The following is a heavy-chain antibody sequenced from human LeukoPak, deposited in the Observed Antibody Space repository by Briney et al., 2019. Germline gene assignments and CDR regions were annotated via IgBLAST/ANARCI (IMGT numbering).Heavy chain of an antibody. CDR1: GFTYSSYG. D-gene: IGHD6-13*01. CDR2: INTDGSST. Sequence: SGGPLRLSCAASGFTYSSYGMHWLRQAPGKRLVWVSRINTDGSSTTYADSVKGRFTISRDNAKNTLYLQMNSLSADDTAVYYCARVGSIAAAGSPDYWGQGTLVTVSS. CDR3: ARVGSIAAAGSPDY. V-gene: IGHV3-74*03. J-gene: IGHJ4*02.